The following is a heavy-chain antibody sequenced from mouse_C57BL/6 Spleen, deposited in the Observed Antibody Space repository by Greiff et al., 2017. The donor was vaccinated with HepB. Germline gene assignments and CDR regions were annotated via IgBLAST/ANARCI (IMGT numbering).Heavy chain of an antibody. Sequence: EVKLVESGGGLVKPGGSLKLSCAASGFTFSSYTMSWVRQTPEKRLEWVATISGGGGNTYYPDSVKGRFTISRDNAKNTLYLQMSRLRSEDTALYYCARTTVVFDYWGQGTTLTVSS. CDR3: ARTTVVFDY. CDR1: GFTFSSYT. D-gene: IGHD1-1*01. CDR2: ISGGGGNT. V-gene: IGHV5-9*01. J-gene: IGHJ2*01.